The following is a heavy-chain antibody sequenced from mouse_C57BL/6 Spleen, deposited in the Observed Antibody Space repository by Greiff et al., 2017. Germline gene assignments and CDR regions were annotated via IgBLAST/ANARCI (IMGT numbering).Heavy chain of an antibody. D-gene: IGHD1-1*01. CDR1: GFNIKNTY. Sequence: VQLKESVAELVRPGASVKLSCTASGFNIKNTYMHWVKQRPEQGLEWIGRIDPANGNTKYAPKFQGKATITADTSSNTAYLQLSSLTSEDTSIYYCARWRGYGSSYWYFDVWGTGTTVTVSS. J-gene: IGHJ1*03. CDR3: ARWRGYGSSYWYFDV. V-gene: IGHV14-3*01. CDR2: IDPANGNT.